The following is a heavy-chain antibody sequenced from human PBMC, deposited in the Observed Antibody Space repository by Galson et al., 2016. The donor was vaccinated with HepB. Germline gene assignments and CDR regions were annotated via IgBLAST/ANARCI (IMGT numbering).Heavy chain of an antibody. V-gene: IGHV1-18*01. Sequence: SVKVSCKASGYNFTNYGINWVRQAPGQGLEWMGWITAYNGNTFYAQKFQDRVTMTTDTSTGTVYMELRSLRANDTAVFYCARDHYDFWRGSSYDFWSGSYFSRTYFDYWGQGTQVTVSS. D-gene: IGHD3-3*01. J-gene: IGHJ4*02. CDR3: ARDHYDFWRGSSYDFWSGSYFSRTYFDY. CDR2: ITAYNGNT. CDR1: GYNFTNYG.